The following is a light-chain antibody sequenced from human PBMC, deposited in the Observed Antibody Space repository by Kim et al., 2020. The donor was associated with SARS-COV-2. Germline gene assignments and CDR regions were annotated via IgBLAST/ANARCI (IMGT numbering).Light chain of an antibody. CDR1: QSVSSSY. CDR2: GAS. Sequence: SPGERAPLSCRASQSVSSSYLSWYQQKPGQTPRLLIYGASSRATGIPDRFSGSGSGTDFTLTISRLEPEEFAEYYFQQYGSSPRTFGQGTKVEIK. V-gene: IGKV3-20*01. CDR3: QQYGSSPRT. J-gene: IGKJ1*01.